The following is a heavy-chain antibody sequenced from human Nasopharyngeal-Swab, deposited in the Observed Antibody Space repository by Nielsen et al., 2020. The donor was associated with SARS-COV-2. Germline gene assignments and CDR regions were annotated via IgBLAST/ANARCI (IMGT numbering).Heavy chain of an antibody. V-gene: IGHV4-39*01. J-gene: IGHJ3*02. CDR2: IYYSGST. Sequence: WIRQPPGKGLEWIGSIYYSGSTYYNPSLKSRVTISVDTSENQFSLKLSSVTAADTAVYYCARSGSSWYGGAFDIWGQGTMVTVSS. D-gene: IGHD6-13*01. CDR3: ARSGSSWYGGAFDI.